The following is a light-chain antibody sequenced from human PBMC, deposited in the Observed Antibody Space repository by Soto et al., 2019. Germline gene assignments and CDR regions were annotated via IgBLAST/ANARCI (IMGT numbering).Light chain of an antibody. CDR3: AAWDDSLRGPV. Sequence: QLVLTQPPSASGTPGQRVNISCSGSSSNIGTNYVYWYQQLPGTAPKLLIYSNNQRPSGVPDRFSGSKSGASASLAISGLRSEDEADDYCAAWDDSLRGPVFGGGTKVTVL. CDR2: SNN. J-gene: IGLJ2*01. CDR1: SSNIGTNY. V-gene: IGLV1-47*02.